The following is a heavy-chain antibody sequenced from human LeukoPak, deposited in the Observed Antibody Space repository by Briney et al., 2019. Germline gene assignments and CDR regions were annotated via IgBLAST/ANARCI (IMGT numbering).Heavy chain of an antibody. CDR3: ARDPGLYCSSTSCYSFDY. Sequence: GGSLRLSCAASGFSFSTYWMTWVRLAPGKGLEWVANIKEDGSLKYYVDSVKGRFTISRDNAKNSLYLQMNSLRAEDTAVYYCARDPGLYCSSTSCYSFDYWGQGTLVTVSS. J-gene: IGHJ4*02. D-gene: IGHD2-2*01. CDR2: IKEDGSLK. CDR1: GFSFSTYW. V-gene: IGHV3-7*01.